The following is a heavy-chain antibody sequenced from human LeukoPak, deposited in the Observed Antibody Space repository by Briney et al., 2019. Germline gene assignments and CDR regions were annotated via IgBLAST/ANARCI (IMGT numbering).Heavy chain of an antibody. CDR3: TRASGDGGSYWGY. CDR1: GFTFNTYA. Sequence: GGSLRLSCAASGFTFNTYAMTWVRQAPGKGLEWVSGISGSGVTDYADSVKGRFTISRDNAKNTLYLQMNSLRAEDTAVYYCTRASGDGGSYWGYWGQGTLVTVSS. J-gene: IGHJ4*02. D-gene: IGHD1-26*01. V-gene: IGHV3-23*01. CDR2: ISGSGVT.